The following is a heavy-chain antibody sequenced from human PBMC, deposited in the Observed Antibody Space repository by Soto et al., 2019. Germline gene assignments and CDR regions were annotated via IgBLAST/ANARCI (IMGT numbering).Heavy chain of an antibody. D-gene: IGHD3-16*02. CDR3: ARGVMIAFGGVIVDNWFDP. CDR1: GYTFTDYY. V-gene: IGHV1-46*01. CDR2: INPSGGST. Sequence: ASVKVSCKASGYTFTDYYIHWVRQAPGQGLEWMGVINPSGGSTTYAQRFQGRVTMTRDTSTSTVYMELSSLRSEDTAVYYCARGVMIAFGGVIVDNWFDPWGQGTLVT. J-gene: IGHJ5*02.